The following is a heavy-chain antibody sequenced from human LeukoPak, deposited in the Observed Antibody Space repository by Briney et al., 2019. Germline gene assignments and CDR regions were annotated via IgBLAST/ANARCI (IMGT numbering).Heavy chain of an antibody. Sequence: GESLKISRKGSGYSFSTYWIGWVRQMPGKGLEWMGMLYPGDSDTRYSPSFQGQVTMSADKSINTAYLQWSSLKASDTAMYYCARHAPVGLTIGGIIDSWGQGTLVTVST. J-gene: IGHJ4*02. D-gene: IGHD3-16*01. CDR2: LYPGDSDT. CDR1: GYSFSTYW. V-gene: IGHV5-51*01. CDR3: ARHAPVGLTIGGIIDS.